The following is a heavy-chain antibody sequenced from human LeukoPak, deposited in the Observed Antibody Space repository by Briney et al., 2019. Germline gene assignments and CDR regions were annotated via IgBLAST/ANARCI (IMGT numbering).Heavy chain of an antibody. D-gene: IGHD3-10*01. V-gene: IGHV1-2*02. CDR1: GYTFTGYY. CDR2: INPNSGGT. CDR3: ARGRITMVRGVSIYYYMDV. J-gene: IGHJ6*03. Sequence: ASVKVSCKASGYTFTGYYMHWVRQAPGQGLEWMGWINPNSGGTNYAQKFQGRVTMTRDTSISTAYMELSRLRSDDTAVYYCARGRITMVRGVSIYYYMDVWGKGTTVTISS.